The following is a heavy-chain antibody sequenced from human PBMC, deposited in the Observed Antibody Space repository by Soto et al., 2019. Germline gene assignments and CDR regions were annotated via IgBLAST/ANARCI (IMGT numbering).Heavy chain of an antibody. Sequence: EVQLVESGGGLVQRGVSLRLSCAASGLIVDNNYMSWVRQAPGKWLEWISVMYSAGNTYYADSVRGRFTISRDSSTNTLFLEMHSLRVEDTAVYYCARDRRADDYGDDAFDNWGQGTLVTVSS. CDR1: GLIVDNNY. D-gene: IGHD4-17*01. CDR2: MYSAGNT. CDR3: ARDRRADDYGDDAFDN. J-gene: IGHJ4*02. V-gene: IGHV3-66*01.